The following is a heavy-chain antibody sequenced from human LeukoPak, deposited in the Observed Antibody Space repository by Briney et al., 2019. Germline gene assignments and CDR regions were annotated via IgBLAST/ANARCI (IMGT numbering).Heavy chain of an antibody. J-gene: IGHJ4*02. CDR3: ASEVGGSGWYPSDY. D-gene: IGHD6-19*01. CDR1: GFTFSNHY. CDR2: IKPDGSEK. V-gene: IGHV3-7*03. Sequence: GGSLRLSCAASGFTFSNHYMSWVRQAPGKGLEWVANIKPDGSEKECVDSVKGRFTISRDNARNMLHLQMNSLTGDDTGVYYCASEVGGSGWYPSDYWGQGTLVTVSS.